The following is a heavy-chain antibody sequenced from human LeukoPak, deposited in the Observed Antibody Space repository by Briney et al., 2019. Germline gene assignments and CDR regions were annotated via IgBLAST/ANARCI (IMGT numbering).Heavy chain of an antibody. CDR2: IYYSGST. Sequence: PSETLSLTCTVSGGSISSRSYYWGWIRQPPGKGLEWIGSIYYSGSTYYNPSLKSRVTISADTSKNQFSLKLSSATAADTAVFYCASVGVERATLDYWGQGTLVTVSS. V-gene: IGHV4-39*01. D-gene: IGHD2-15*01. J-gene: IGHJ4*02. CDR3: ASVGVERATLDY. CDR1: GGSISSRSYY.